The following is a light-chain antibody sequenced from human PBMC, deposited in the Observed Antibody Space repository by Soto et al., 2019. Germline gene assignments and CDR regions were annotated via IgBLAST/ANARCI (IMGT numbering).Light chain of an antibody. J-gene: IGKJ5*01. CDR2: DAS. V-gene: IGKV1-33*01. CDR3: QQYESLPLT. Sequence: DIQMTQSPSSLSASVGGGVTITWQASQDINKNLIWYQQKPGKAPKLLIYDASDLETGVPSRFSGSGSGTGFTFTISSLQPEDFATYYCQQYESLPLTFGQGTRLEIK. CDR1: QDINKN.